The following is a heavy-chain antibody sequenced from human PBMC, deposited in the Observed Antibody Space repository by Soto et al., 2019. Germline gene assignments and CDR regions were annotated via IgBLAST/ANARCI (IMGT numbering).Heavy chain of an antibody. CDR3: ATGGRYGDYAYYYGMDV. D-gene: IGHD4-17*01. CDR2: FDPEDGET. V-gene: IGHV1-24*01. J-gene: IGHJ6*02. Sequence: QVQLVQSGAEVKKPGASVKVSCKVSGYTLTELSMHWVRQAPGKGLEWMGGFDPEDGETIYAQKFQGRVTMTEDTTTDTAYMGLSSLRSEDTAVYYCATGGRYGDYAYYYGMDVWGQGTTVTVSS. CDR1: GYTLTELS.